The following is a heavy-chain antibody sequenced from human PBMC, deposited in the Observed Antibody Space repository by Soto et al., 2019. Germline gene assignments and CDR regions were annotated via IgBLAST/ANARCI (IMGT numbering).Heavy chain of an antibody. CDR3: ARVVSSFPFDY. D-gene: IGHD6-13*01. CDR2: INAGNGNT. CDR1: GYTFTSYA. Sequence: ASVKVSCKASGYTFTSYAMHWARQAPGQRLEWMGWINAGNGNTKYSQKFQGRVTITRDTSASTAYMELSSLRSEDTAVYYCARVVSSFPFDYWGQGTLVTVSS. V-gene: IGHV1-3*01. J-gene: IGHJ4*02.